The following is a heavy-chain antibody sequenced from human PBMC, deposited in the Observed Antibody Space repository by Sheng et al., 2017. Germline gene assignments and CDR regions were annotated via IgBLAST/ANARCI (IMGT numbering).Heavy chain of an antibody. CDR2: IIGSGDST. CDR1: GFTFSSYA. V-gene: IGHV3-23*01. CDR3: VKGQSAYSKSFDC. D-gene: IGHD5-18*01. Sequence: EVQVLESGGGLVQPGGSLRLSCTASGFTFSSYAMSWVRQAPGKGLEWVSTIIGSGDSTYYADSVKGRLTISRDNSKNTLYLQMNSLRAEDTAEYYCVKGQSAYSKSFDCWGQGTLVTVSS. J-gene: IGHJ4*02.